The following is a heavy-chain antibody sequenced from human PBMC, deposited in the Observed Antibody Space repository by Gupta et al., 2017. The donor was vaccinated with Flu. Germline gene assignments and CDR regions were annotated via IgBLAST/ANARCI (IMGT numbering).Heavy chain of an antibody. J-gene: IGHJ5*02. CDR3: TKDYSLQYGNWFDP. D-gene: IGHD3-10*01. Sequence: TFSSCGMHWVRQAPGKGLEWVAAISYDGSTTYYADSVKGRFTISRDNSKNTLYLQMNSLSAEDAAVYYCTKDYSLQYGNWFDPWGQGTPVTV. V-gene: IGHV3-30*18. CDR1: TFSSCG. CDR2: ISYDGSTT.